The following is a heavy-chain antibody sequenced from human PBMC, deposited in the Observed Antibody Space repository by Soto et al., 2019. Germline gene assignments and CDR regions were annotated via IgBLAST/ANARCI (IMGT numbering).Heavy chain of an antibody. V-gene: IGHV3-23*01. CDR1: GFTFSSYA. CDR3: AKRPVVPAAIGPSDAFDI. D-gene: IGHD2-2*01. CDR2: ISGSGGST. J-gene: IGHJ3*02. Sequence: GGSLRLSCAASGFTFSSYAMSWVRQAPGKGLEWVSAISGSGGSTYYADSVKGRFTISRDNSKNTLYLQMNSLRAEDTAVYYCAKRPVVPAAIGPSDAFDIWGQGTMVTVSS.